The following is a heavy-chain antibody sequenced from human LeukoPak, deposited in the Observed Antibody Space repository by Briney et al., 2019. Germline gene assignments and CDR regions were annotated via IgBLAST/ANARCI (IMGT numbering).Heavy chain of an antibody. D-gene: IGHD1-26*01. CDR1: GGSISSYY. CDR2: INHSGST. Sequence: PSETLSLTCTVSGGSISSYYWSWIRQPPGKGLEWIGEINHSGSTNYNPSLKSRVTISVDTSKNQFSLKLSSVTAADTAVYYCARTYSGSYYARYYFDYWGQGTLVTVSS. CDR3: ARTYSGSYYARYYFDY. J-gene: IGHJ4*02. V-gene: IGHV4-34*01.